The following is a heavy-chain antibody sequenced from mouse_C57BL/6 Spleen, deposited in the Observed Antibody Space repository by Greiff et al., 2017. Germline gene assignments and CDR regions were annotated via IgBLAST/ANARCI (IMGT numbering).Heavy chain of an antibody. CDR2: IYPGSGST. Sequence: QVQLQQPGAELVKPEASVKMSCKASGYTFTSYWITWVKQRPGQGLEWIGDIYPGSGSTNYNEKFKSKATLTVDTSSSTAYMQLSSLTSEDSAVYDCARELGDLYYYAMDYWGQGTSVTVSS. J-gene: IGHJ4*01. CDR3: ARELGDLYYYAMDY. D-gene: IGHD4-1*01. CDR1: GYTFTSYW. V-gene: IGHV1-55*01.